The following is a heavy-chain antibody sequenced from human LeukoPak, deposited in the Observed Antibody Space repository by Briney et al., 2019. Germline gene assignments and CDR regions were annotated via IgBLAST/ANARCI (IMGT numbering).Heavy chain of an antibody. D-gene: IGHD6-13*01. CDR3: VRGPNSSSWYGSEYFQH. CDR2: ISYDGSNK. Sequence: QPGGSLRLSCEASGFTFSSYAMHWVRQAPGKGLEWVAVISYDGSNKYYADSVKGRFTISRDNSKNTLYLQMNSLRVEDTAVYYCVRGPNSSSWYGSEYFQHWGQGTLVTVSS. J-gene: IGHJ1*01. V-gene: IGHV3-30-3*01. CDR1: GFTFSSYA.